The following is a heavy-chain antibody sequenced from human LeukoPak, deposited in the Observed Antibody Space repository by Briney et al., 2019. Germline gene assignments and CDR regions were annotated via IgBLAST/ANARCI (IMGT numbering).Heavy chain of an antibody. V-gene: IGHV4-39*01. CDR3: ARLGYYDSSGDWVY. CDR2: MHYGGST. D-gene: IGHD3-22*01. Sequence: PSETLSLTCTVSGGSISSYYWGWIRQPPGKGLEWIGSMHYGGSTYYNPSLKSRVTISVDTSKNQFSLKLSSVTAADTAIYYCARLGYYDSSGDWVYWGQGTLVTVSS. CDR1: GGSISSYY. J-gene: IGHJ4*02.